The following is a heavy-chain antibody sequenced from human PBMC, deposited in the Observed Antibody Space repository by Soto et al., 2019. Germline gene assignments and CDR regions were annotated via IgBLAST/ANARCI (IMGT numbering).Heavy chain of an antibody. D-gene: IGHD3-10*01. V-gene: IGHV4-31*02. Sequence: WTWIRQDPGKGLEWIGYIYYRGVTYYNPSLKSRVTISVDTSKNQFSLKLSSVTAADTAVYYCARDLRGRGSGRFDPWGQGNLVTVSS. J-gene: IGHJ5*02. CDR3: ARDLRGRGSGRFDP. CDR2: IYYRGVT.